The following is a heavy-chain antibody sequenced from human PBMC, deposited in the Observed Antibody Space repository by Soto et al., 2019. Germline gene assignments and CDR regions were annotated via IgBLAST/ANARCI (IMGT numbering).Heavy chain of an antibody. CDR1: GFTFSDYY. J-gene: IGHJ6*03. Sequence: GGSLRLSCAASGFTFSDYYMSWIRQAPGKGLEWVSYISSSGSTIYYADSVKGRFTISRDNAKNSLYLQMNSLRAEDTAVYYCALYCSSTSCHYYYYMDVWGKGTTVTVSS. D-gene: IGHD2-2*01. CDR3: ALYCSSTSCHYYYYMDV. CDR2: ISSSGSTI. V-gene: IGHV3-11*01.